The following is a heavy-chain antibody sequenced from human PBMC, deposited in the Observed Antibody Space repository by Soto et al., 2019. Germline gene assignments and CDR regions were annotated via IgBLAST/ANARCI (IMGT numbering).Heavy chain of an antibody. V-gene: IGHV3-23*01. CDR1: GFTFSSYA. J-gene: IGHJ4*02. D-gene: IGHD2-8*01. CDR2: ISGSGGST. Sequence: HPGGSLRLSCAASGFTFSSYAMSWVRQAPGKGLEWVSAISGSGGSTYYADSVKGRLTISRDNAKNSLYLQLSSLRAEDTAVYYCARDLGEMYAIWGQGALVTVSS. CDR3: ARDLGEMYAI.